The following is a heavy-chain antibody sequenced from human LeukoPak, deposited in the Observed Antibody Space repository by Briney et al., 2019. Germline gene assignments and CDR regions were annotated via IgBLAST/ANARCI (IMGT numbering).Heavy chain of an antibody. J-gene: IGHJ6*03. Sequence: PSETLSLTCTVSGGSISSSGYYWGWIRQPPGKGLEWIGSIYYSGSTYYNPSLKSRVTTSVDTSKNQFSLKVSSVTAADTAVYYCARLRITMIRGVGFYYYYYMDVWGKGTTVTISS. CDR2: IYYSGST. V-gene: IGHV4-39*01. CDR1: GGSISSSGYY. CDR3: ARLRITMIRGVGFYYYYYMDV. D-gene: IGHD3-10*01.